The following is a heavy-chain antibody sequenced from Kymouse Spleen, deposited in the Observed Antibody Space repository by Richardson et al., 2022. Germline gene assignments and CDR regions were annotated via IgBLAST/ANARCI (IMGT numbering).Heavy chain of an antibody. J-gene: IGHJ4*02. CDR2: ISYDGSNK. D-gene: IGHD6-19*01. Sequence: QVQLVESGGGVVQPGRSLRLSCAASGFTFSSYGMHWVRQAPGKGLEWVAVISYDGSNKYYADSVKGRFTISRDNSKNTLYLQMNSLRAEDTAVYYCYSSGSSFDYWGQGTLVTVSS. CDR3: YSSGSSFDY. V-gene: IGHV3-30*18. CDR1: GFTFSSYG.